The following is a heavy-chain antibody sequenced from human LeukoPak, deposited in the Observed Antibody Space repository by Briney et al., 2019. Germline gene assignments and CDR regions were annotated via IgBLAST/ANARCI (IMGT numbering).Heavy chain of an antibody. Sequence: PSETLSLTCTVSGGSISSGGYYWSWIRQPPGKGLEWIGYIYHSGSTYYNPSLKSRVTISVDRSKNQFSLKLSSVPAADTAVYYCARGLLLDYWGQGTLVTVSS. J-gene: IGHJ4*02. V-gene: IGHV4-30-2*01. CDR3: ARGLLLDY. CDR2: IYHSGST. CDR1: GGSISSGGYY.